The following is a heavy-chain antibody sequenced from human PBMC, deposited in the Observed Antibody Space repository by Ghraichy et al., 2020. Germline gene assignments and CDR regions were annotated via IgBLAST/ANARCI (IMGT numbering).Heavy chain of an antibody. D-gene: IGHD3-10*01. Sequence: SETLSLTCTVSGGSISSNSYYWGWIRQPPGKGLEWIGSIYYSGSTYYNPSLKSRVTISVDTSKNQFSLKLSSVTAADTAVYYCARHGSAKCIGGYWGQGTLVTVSS. V-gene: IGHV4-39*01. CDR1: GGSISSNSYY. CDR2: IYYSGST. J-gene: IGHJ4*02. CDR3: ARHGSAKCIGGY.